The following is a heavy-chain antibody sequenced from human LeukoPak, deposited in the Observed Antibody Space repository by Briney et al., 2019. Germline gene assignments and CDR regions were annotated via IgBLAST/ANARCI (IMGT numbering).Heavy chain of an antibody. Sequence: PGGSLILACAASGYIFSNYAMSWVRQAPGTGLEWVSAISGSDDNTYYADSVRGRFTISRDNSKNTLYLQMNSLRAEDTAIYFCAKSRSGVSSCYNYWGQGTLVTVSS. J-gene: IGHJ4*02. CDR2: ISGSDDNT. V-gene: IGHV3-23*01. CDR1: GYIFSNYA. CDR3: AKSRSGVSSCYNY. D-gene: IGHD2-15*01.